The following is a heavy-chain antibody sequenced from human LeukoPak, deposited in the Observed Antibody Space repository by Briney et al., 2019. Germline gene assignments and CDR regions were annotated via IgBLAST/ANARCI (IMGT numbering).Heavy chain of an antibody. CDR1: GLTFSTYL. V-gene: IGHV3-7*01. CDR3: AGGIAMVRGGDV. J-gene: IGHJ6*04. CDR2: IKQDGSEK. D-gene: IGHD3-10*01. Sequence: QSGGSLRLSCAASGLTFSTYLMTWVRQAPGKGLEWVANIKQDGSEKNYVDSVKGRFTISRDNAKNSLYLQMNSLGVEDTAVYYCAGGIAMVRGGDVWGKGTTVTVSS.